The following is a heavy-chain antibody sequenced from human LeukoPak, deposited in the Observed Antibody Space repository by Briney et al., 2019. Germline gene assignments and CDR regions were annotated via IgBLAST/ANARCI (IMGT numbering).Heavy chain of an antibody. D-gene: IGHD5-24*01. Sequence: SETLSLTCTVSGGSISGYYWTWIRQPPGKGLEWIGYIFSSGSTNYNPSLKSRVTISADTSKSQFSLKLSSVTAADTAVYYCARRGSREGYNSAPPAIEYWGQGTLVTVSS. CDR3: ARRGSREGYNSAPPAIEY. CDR2: IFSSGST. V-gene: IGHV4-59*08. CDR1: GGSISGYY. J-gene: IGHJ4*01.